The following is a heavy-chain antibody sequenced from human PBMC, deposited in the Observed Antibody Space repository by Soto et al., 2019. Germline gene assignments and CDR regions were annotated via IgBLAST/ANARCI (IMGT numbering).Heavy chain of an antibody. CDR2: ISAYNGNT. D-gene: IGHD4-17*01. CDR3: ARAMPTVTTELEWFDP. J-gene: IGHJ5*02. V-gene: IGHV1-18*01. CDR1: GYTFTSYG. Sequence: QVQLVQSGAEVKKPGASVKVSCKASGYTFTSYGISWVRQAPGQGLEWMGWISAYNGNTNYAQKLQDRVTMTTDTSTGTGYMELWSLRSDDTAVYYWARAMPTVTTELEWFDPWGQGTLVNVS.